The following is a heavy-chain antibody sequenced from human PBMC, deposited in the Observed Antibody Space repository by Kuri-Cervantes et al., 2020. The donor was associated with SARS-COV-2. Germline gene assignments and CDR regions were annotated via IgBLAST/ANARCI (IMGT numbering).Heavy chain of an antibody. J-gene: IGHJ6*03. CDR3: TRTDFWSGYYMDV. Sequence: GESLKISCTASGFTFGDYAMSWVRQAPGKGLEWVGFIRSKAYGGTTEYAASVEGRFTISRDDSKSIAYLQMNSLKTEDTAVYYCTRTDFWSGYYMDVWGKGTTVTVSS. CDR2: IRSKAYGGTT. V-gene: IGHV3-49*04. D-gene: IGHD3-3*01. CDR1: GFTFGDYA.